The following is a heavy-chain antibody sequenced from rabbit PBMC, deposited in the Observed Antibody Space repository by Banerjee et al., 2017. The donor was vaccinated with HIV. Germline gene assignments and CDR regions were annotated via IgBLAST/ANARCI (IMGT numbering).Heavy chain of an antibody. V-gene: IGHV1S40*01. CDR2: TNTSSGNT. J-gene: IGHJ4*01. CDR3: ARDLAGVIGWNFNL. CDR1: GFTFSSYW. D-gene: IGHD4-1*01. Sequence: QSLEESGGDLVKPGASLALTCKASGFTFSSYWMSWVRQAPGKGLEWIACTNTSSGNTVYASWAKGRFTISKTSSTTVTLQMTSLTAADTASYFCARDLAGVIGWNFNLWGQGTLVTVS.